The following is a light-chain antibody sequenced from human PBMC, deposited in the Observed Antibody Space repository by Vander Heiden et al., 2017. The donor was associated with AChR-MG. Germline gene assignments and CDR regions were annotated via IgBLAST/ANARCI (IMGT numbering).Light chain of an antibody. J-gene: IGLJ1*01. CDR3: QVGDSSVLFV. CDR1: DIGSKN. V-gene: IGLV3-9*01. CDR2: RDS. Sequence: SSELTQPLSVSVALGKTATITCGGEDIGSKNVQWYQKRPGQAPILVMYRDSKRPAGITERLSGSNSGNTATLTISRAQAGDEADYYCQVGDSSVLFVFGTGTTVT.